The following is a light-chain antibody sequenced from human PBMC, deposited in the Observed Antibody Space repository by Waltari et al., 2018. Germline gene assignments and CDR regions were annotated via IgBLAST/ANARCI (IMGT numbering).Light chain of an antibody. CDR2: GAS. J-gene: IGKJ2*01. CDR3: HQYNDGPPFN. V-gene: IGKV3-15*01. Sequence: EIVMTQSPATLSVSPGERAILSCRASQSVTTNLAWYQQKPGQAPRLLIYGASTRATDIPARFSGSWSGTEFTLTISSLQSEDFAVYYCHQYNDGPPFNFGQGTKLEIK. CDR1: QSVTTN.